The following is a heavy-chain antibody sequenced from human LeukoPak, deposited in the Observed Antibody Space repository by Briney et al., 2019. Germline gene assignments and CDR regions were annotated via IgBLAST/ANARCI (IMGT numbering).Heavy chain of an antibody. J-gene: IGHJ3*02. CDR1: GFTFSSYA. D-gene: IGHD3-22*01. CDR2: ISGSGGST. CDR3: ATITMIDDDAFDI. Sequence: GGSLRLSCAASGFTFSSYAMSWVRQAPGKGLEWVSAISGSGGSTYYADSVKGRFTISRDNSKNTLYLQMNSLRAEDTAVYYCATITMIDDDAFDIWGQGTIVTVSS. V-gene: IGHV3-23*01.